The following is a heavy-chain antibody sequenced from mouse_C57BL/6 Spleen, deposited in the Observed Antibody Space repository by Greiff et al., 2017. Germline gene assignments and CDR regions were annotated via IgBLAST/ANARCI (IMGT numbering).Heavy chain of an antibody. J-gene: IGHJ4*01. CDR3: AKIYYDYEAMDY. Sequence: VQLQQSGPELVKPGASVQISCKASGYSFTGYYLNWVKQSPEKSLEWIGEINPSTGGTTYNQKFKAKATLTVDKSSSTAYMQLKSLTSEDAAVYYCAKIYYDYEAMDYWGQGTSVTVSS. D-gene: IGHD2-1*01. CDR1: GYSFTGYY. V-gene: IGHV1-42*01. CDR2: INPSTGGT.